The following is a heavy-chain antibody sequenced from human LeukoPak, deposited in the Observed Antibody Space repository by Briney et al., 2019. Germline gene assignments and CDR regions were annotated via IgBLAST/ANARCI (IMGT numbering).Heavy chain of an antibody. CDR3: ARVATMVRVPLDALDI. CDR1: GFTFSSYE. CDR2: INYNGESI. D-gene: IGHD3-10*01. J-gene: IGHJ3*02. V-gene: IGHV3-48*03. Sequence: GGSLRLSCAASGFTFSSYEMNWVRQAPGKGLEWLSYINYNGESIYYADSVKGRFTVSRDNARGSLYLQMNSLRGEDTAVYYCARVATMVRVPLDALDIWGQGTMVSVSS.